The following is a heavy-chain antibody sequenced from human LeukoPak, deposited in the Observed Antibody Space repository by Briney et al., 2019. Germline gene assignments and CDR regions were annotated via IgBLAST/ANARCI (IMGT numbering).Heavy chain of an antibody. J-gene: IGHJ4*02. CDR1: GLTFSSYA. CDR2: ISGSGGST. D-gene: IGHD3-10*01. CDR3: AKETMVREGGFDY. V-gene: IGHV3-23*01. Sequence: GGSLRLSCAASGLTFSSYAMSWVRQAPGKGLEWVSAISGSGGSTYYADSVKGRFTISRDNSKNTLCLQMNSLRAEDTAVYYCAKETMVREGGFDYWGQGPLVTVSS.